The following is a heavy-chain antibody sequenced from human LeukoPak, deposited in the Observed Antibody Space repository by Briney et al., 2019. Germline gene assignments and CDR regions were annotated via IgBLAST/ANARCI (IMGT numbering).Heavy chain of an antibody. CDR2: ISGSGGST. CDR3: AREVRDDYGDY. J-gene: IGHJ4*02. D-gene: IGHD4-17*01. Sequence: GGSLRLSCAASGFTFSSYAMSWVRQAPGKGLEWVSAISGSGGSTYYADSVKGRFTISRDNAKNSLYLQMNSLRAEDTAVYYCAREVRDDYGDYWGQGTLVTVSS. CDR1: GFTFSSYA. V-gene: IGHV3-23*01.